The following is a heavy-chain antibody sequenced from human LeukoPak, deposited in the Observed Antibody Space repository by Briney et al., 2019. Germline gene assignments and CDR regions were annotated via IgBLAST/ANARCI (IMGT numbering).Heavy chain of an antibody. J-gene: IGHJ4*02. CDR3: ARLGFVVPAVIFDY. V-gene: IGHV3-53*01. CDR1: GFSIRDYA. D-gene: IGHD2-2*02. CDR2: IYIGGST. Sequence: PGGSLRLSCAASGFSIRDYAMNWVRQAPGKGLEWVSVIYIGGSTYYADSVKGRFTISRDISKNTLYLQMNSLRAEDTAMYYCARLGFVVPAVIFDYWGQGTLVTVSS.